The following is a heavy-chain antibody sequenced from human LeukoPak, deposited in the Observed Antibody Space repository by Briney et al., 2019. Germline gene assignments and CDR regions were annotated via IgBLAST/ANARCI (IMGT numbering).Heavy chain of an antibody. J-gene: IGHJ4*02. CDR1: GFTFSSYS. D-gene: IGHD6-13*01. V-gene: IGHV4-34*01. Sequence: GSLRLSCAASGFTFSSYSMNWIRQPPGKGLEWIGEINHSGSTNYNPSLKSRVTISVDTSKNQFSLKLSSVTAADTAVYYCARGTAAASEDYWGQGTLVTVSS. CDR2: INHSGST. CDR3: ARGTAAASEDY.